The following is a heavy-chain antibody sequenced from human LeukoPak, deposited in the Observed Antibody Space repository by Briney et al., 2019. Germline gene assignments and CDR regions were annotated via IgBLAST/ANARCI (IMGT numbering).Heavy chain of an antibody. D-gene: IGHD2-21*01. V-gene: IGHV1-24*01. J-gene: IGHJ3*02. Sequence: ASVKVSCKVSGYTLTELSMHWVRQAPGKGLEWMGGFDPEDGETIYAQKFQGRVTMTEDTSTDTAYMELSSLRSEDTAVYYCATAPLLRGYCGGDCHPGAFDIWGQGTMVTVSS. CDR2: FDPEDGET. CDR1: GYTLTELS. CDR3: ATAPLLRGYCGGDCHPGAFDI.